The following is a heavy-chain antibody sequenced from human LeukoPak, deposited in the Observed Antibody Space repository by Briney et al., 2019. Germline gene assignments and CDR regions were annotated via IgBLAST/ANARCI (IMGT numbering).Heavy chain of an antibody. V-gene: IGHV4-39*01. D-gene: IGHD3-22*01. CDR1: GGSISSSSYY. CDR3: ARHLRQYYYDSSGYYGDYFDY. CDR2: IYYSGST. Sequence: PSETLSLTCTVSGGSISSSSYYWGWIRQPPGKGLEWIGSIYYSGSTYYNPSLKSRVTISVDTSKNQFSLKLSSVTAAYTAVYYCARHLRQYYYDSSGYYGDYFDYWGQGTLVTVSS. J-gene: IGHJ4*02.